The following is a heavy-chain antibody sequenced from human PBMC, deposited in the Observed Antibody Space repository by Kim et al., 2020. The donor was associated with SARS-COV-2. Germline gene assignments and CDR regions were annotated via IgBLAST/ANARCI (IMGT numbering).Heavy chain of an antibody. V-gene: IGHV4-4*07. Sequence: PSLKSRVTMSVDTSKNQFSLKLSSVTAADTAVYYCARAKGTYYDFWSGYIWGQGTLVTVSS. D-gene: IGHD3-3*01. CDR3: ARAKGTYYDFWSGYI. J-gene: IGHJ4*02.